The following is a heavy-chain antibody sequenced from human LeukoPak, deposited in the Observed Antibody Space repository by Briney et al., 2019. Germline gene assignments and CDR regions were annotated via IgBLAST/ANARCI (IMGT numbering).Heavy chain of an antibody. CDR3: AREVGSSEGFGVIH. Sequence: SETLSLTCSVSGASISGGSYYWNWLRQPAGKGLEWIGRIYTSGSTSYTPSLESRVAISVDTSKNQFSLNLSSVIATDTAVYYCAREVGSSEGFGVIHWGQGTLVTVSS. CDR2: IYTSGST. J-gene: IGHJ4*02. D-gene: IGHD6-6*01. V-gene: IGHV4-61*02. CDR1: GASISGGSYY.